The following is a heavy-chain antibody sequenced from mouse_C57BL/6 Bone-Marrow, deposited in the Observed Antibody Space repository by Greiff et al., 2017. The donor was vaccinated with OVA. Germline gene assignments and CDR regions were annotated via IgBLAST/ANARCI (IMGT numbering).Heavy chain of an antibody. V-gene: IGHV1-80*01. Sequence: VQLHQSGAELVKPGASVKISCKASGYAFSSYWMNWVKQRPGKGLEWIGQIYPGDGDTNYNGKFKGKATLTADKSSSTAYMQLSSLTSEDSAVYFCARGWLPWYFDVWGTGTTVTVSS. J-gene: IGHJ1*03. CDR2: IYPGDGDT. CDR1: GYAFSSYW. D-gene: IGHD2-3*01. CDR3: ARGWLPWYFDV.